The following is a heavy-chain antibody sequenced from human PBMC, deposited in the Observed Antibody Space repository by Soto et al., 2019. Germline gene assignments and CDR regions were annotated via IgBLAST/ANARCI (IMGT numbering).Heavy chain of an antibody. D-gene: IGHD1-26*01. V-gene: IGHV4-31*03. CDR1: GGSISSGGYY. CDR2: IYHSGST. Sequence: QVQLQESGPGLVKPSQTLSLTCTVSGGSISSGGYYWSWLRQHPGEGLEWIGYIYHSGSTFYNPSLESRVSISVDTSKNQLSLKLTSVTAADTAMYYCARSAVGAVDYWGQGTLVTVSS. J-gene: IGHJ4*02. CDR3: ARSAVGAVDY.